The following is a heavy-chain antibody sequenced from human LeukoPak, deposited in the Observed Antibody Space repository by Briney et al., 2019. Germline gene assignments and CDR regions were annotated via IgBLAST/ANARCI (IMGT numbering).Heavy chain of an antibody. CDR1: GYTFTSYG. D-gene: IGHD3-16*01. J-gene: IGHJ4*02. CDR2: VSAYNGNT. CDR3: ARDVGRSYDLDY. V-gene: IGHV1-18*01. Sequence: ASVKVSCKPSGYTFTSYGISWVGQAPAKGLDWMGWVSAYNGNTDYAQSLQGRVTMTIDTSTSTVYMELRSLRSDDTAVYYCARDVGRSYDLDYWGQGTLVTVSS.